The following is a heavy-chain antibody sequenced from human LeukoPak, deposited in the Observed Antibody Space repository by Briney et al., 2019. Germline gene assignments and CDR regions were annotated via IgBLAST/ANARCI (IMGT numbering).Heavy chain of an antibody. V-gene: IGHV3-30*02. CDR2: IRYDGTNE. CDR1: GFTFSNYG. D-gene: IGHD1-7*01. CDR3: AKLTGTTDSFDY. J-gene: IGHJ4*02. Sequence: GRSLRLSCAASGFTFSNYGMHWVRQAPGKGLEWVAFIRYDGTNEYYAESVKGRFTISRDNSKSTMYLQMNSLRSEDTAVYYCAKLTGTTDSFDYWGQGTLVTVSS.